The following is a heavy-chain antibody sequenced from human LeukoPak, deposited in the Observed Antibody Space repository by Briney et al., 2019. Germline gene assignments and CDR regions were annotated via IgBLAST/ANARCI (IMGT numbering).Heavy chain of an antibody. D-gene: IGHD6-13*01. CDR1: GFTFSSYW. J-gene: IGHJ4*02. Sequence: PGGSLRLSCAASGFTFSSYWMSWVRPAPGEGREWVANIKQVGSEKYYVDSVKGRFTISRDNDKNSLYLQMNSLRADDTALYYCARQYSRSWYALGYLDYWGQRTLVTVSS. CDR2: IKQVGSEK. CDR3: ARQYSRSWYALGYLDY. V-gene: IGHV3-7*01.